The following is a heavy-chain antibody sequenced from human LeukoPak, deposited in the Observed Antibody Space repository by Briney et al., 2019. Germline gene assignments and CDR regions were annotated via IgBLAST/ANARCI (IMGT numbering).Heavy chain of an antibody. V-gene: IGHV3-30*02. J-gene: IGHJ4*02. D-gene: IGHD3-10*01. CDR3: ARETTYYYGSGSQEAPIFDY. Sequence: GGSLRLSCAASGFTFSSYGMHWVRQAPGKGLEWVSFIRYDGTNKYCADSVKGRFTISRDNSKNTLYLQMNSLRAEDTAVYYCARETTYYYGSGSQEAPIFDYWGQGTLVTVSS. CDR2: IRYDGTNK. CDR1: GFTFSSYG.